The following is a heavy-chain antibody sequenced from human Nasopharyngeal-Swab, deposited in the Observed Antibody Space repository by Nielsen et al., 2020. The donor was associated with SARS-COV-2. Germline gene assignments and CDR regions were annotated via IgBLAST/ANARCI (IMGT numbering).Heavy chain of an antibody. J-gene: IGHJ6*02. CDR3: ARQPSQGDYYGSGSYFYYGMDV. Sequence: GESLKISCTGSGYSFTSYWIGWVRQMPGKGLEWMGIIYPGDSDTRYSPSFQGQVTISADKSISTAYLQWSSLKASDTAMYYCARQPSQGDYYGSGSYFYYGMDVWGQGTTVTVSS. D-gene: IGHD3-10*01. V-gene: IGHV5-51*01. CDR1: GYSFTSYW. CDR2: IYPGDSDT.